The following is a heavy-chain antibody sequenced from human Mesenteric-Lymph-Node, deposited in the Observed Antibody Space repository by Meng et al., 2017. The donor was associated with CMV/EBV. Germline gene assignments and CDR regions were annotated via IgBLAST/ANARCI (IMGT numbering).Heavy chain of an antibody. CDR1: GLTDSSNY. CDR3: ASQQWLVMDDAFDV. CDR2: IYSAGST. V-gene: IGHV3-66*02. D-gene: IGHD6-19*01. J-gene: IGHJ3*01. Sequence: GESLKISCVASGLTDSSNYMSWVRQAPGKGLEWVSVIYSAGSTSYADSVKGRFTISRDNSKSTLYLQMNSLRPGDTAVYYCASQQWLVMDDAFDVWGQGTMVTVSS.